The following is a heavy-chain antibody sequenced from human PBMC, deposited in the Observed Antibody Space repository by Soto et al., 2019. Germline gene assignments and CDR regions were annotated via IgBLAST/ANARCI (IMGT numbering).Heavy chain of an antibody. CDR3: ARESLYCSGGSCLTDAFDI. J-gene: IGHJ3*02. CDR2: INGGNGNT. Sequence: QVQLVQSGAEVKKPGASVKVSCKASGYTFTSYAMHWVRQAPGQRLEWMGWINGGNGNTKYSQKFQGRVTITRDTSASTGYMELSSLRSEVTAVYYCARESLYCSGGSCLTDAFDIWGQGTMVTVSS. V-gene: IGHV1-3*01. D-gene: IGHD2-15*01. CDR1: GYTFTSYA.